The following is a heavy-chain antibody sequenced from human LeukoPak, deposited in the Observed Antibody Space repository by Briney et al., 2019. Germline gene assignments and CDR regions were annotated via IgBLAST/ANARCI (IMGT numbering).Heavy chain of an antibody. CDR1: GGSISSYY. D-gene: IGHD3-22*01. V-gene: IGHV4-59*01. J-gene: IGHJ4*02. CDR2: IYYSGST. Sequence: SETLSLTCTVSGGSISSYYWSWIRQPPGKGLEWIGYIYYSGSTNYNPSLKSRVTISVDTSKNQFSLKLSSVTAADTAVYYCARVRLGDNSGYSLDYWGQGTLVTVSS. CDR3: ARVRLGDNSGYSLDY.